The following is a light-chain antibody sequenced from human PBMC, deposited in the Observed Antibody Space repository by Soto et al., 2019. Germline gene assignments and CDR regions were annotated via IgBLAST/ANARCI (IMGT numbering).Light chain of an antibody. V-gene: IGKV3-11*01. Sequence: EIVLTQSPATLSLSPGERATLSCRASQSVSSYLAWYQQNPGQAPRLLIYDASNRATGIPARFSGSGSGTDFTLTIRSLEPEDFAVYYCKQRSNWPPTFGQGTRLEIK. J-gene: IGKJ5*01. CDR3: KQRSNWPPT. CDR1: QSVSSY. CDR2: DAS.